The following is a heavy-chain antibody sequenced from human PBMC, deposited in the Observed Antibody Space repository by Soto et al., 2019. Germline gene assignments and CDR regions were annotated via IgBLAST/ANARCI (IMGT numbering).Heavy chain of an antibody. CDR2: ISSFNGNT. J-gene: IGHJ6*03. V-gene: IGHV1-18*01. CDR1: GFTFTNYG. Sequence: ASVKVSCKASGFTFTNYGFSWVRLAPGQGLEWLGWISSFNGNTNYPQKNQGRITMTTDTSTTTVYMELRSLTPDDTAVYFCVRDSGAEVVASPEARYMDVWGKGTTVTVSS. D-gene: IGHD6-25*01. CDR3: VRDSGAEVVASPEARYMDV.